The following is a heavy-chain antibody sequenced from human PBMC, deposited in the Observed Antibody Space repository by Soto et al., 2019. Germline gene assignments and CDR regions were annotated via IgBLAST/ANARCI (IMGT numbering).Heavy chain of an antibody. CDR3: ARALTWIQLWFFVY. CDR2: IYYSGST. J-gene: IGHJ4*02. Sequence: PSETLSLTCTVSGGSVSSGSFYWIWLGQPPGKGLEWIGYIYYSGSTNSNPSLKSRVTISVDTSKNQFPLKLSSVTDADTAVYYCARALTWIQLWFFVYWGQGTLVTVFS. D-gene: IGHD5-18*01. CDR1: GGSVSSGSFY. V-gene: IGHV4-61*01.